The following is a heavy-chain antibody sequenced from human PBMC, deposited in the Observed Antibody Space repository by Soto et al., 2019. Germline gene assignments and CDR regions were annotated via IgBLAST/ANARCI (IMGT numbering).Heavy chain of an antibody. CDR2: IYYGGTT. V-gene: IGHV4-38-2*01. Sequence: SETLSLTCDVSVEPMTGGYYWGWIRQSPGKGLEWIGSIYYGGTTYYNPSLRGRLAISIDTSKNQFSLRLSSVTAADTALYYCARGWYYFDFWGQGTLVTVSS. CDR3: ARGWYYFDF. CDR1: VEPMTGGYY. D-gene: IGHD2-15*01. J-gene: IGHJ4*02.